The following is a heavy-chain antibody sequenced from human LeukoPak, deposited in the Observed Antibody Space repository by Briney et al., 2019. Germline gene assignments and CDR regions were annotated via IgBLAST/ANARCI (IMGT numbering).Heavy chain of an antibody. J-gene: IGHJ4*02. CDR1: GFTFSSYG. Sequence: TGGSLRLSCAASGFTFSSYGMHWVRQAPGKGLEWVAVIWYDGSNKYYADSVKGRFTISRDNSKNTLYLQMNSLRAEDTAVYYCANQWELLRWVFDYWGQGTLVTVSS. D-gene: IGHD1-26*01. CDR3: ANQWELLRWVFDY. CDR2: IWYDGSNK. V-gene: IGHV3-33*06.